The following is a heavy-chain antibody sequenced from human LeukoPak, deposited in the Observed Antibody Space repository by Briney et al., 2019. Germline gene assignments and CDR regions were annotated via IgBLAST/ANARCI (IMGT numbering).Heavy chain of an antibody. CDR1: GGSISSGSYY. D-gene: IGHD1-26*01. V-gene: IGHV4-61*02. J-gene: IGHJ4*02. Sequence: SQTLSLTCTVSGGSISSGSYYWSWIRQPAGKGLEWIGRIYTSGSTNYNPSLKSRVTISVDTTKNQFSLKLSSVTAADTAVYYCATGSRGAHIVGATTGLWYWGQGTLVTVSS. CDR3: ATGSRGAHIVGATTGLWY. CDR2: IYTSGST.